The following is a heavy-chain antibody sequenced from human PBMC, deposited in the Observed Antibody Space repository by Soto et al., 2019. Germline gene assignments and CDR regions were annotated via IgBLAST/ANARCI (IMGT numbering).Heavy chain of an antibody. CDR2: ISSSSSTI. CDR1: GFTFSSYS. Sequence: ESGGGLVQPGGSLRLSCAASGFTFSSYSMNWVRQAPGKGLEWVSYISSSSSTIYYADSAKGRFTISRDNAKNSLSLQMNSLRAEDTAVYYCARPLYYYDSRGYYSPWGQGTLVTVSS. J-gene: IGHJ5*02. V-gene: IGHV3-48*01. D-gene: IGHD3-22*01. CDR3: ARPLYYYDSRGYYSP.